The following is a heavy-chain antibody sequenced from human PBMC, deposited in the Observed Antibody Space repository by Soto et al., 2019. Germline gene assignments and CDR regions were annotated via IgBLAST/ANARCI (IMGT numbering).Heavy chain of an antibody. J-gene: IGHJ4*02. V-gene: IGHV4-39*01. CDR3: ARRLSFPPQDYFDY. CDR2: IYYSGST. CDR1: GGSISSSSYY. Sequence: QLLESGPGLVKPSETLSLTCTVSGGSISSSSYYWGWIRQPPGKGLEWIGSIYYSGSTYYNPSLKSRVTISVDTSKNQFSLKLSSVTAADTAVYYCARRLSFPPQDYFDYWGQGTLVTVSS.